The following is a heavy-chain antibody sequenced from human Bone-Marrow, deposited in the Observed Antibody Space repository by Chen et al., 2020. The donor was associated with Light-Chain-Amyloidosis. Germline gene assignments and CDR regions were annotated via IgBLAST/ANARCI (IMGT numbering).Heavy chain of an antibody. Sequence: QLQLQESGPGLVKPSETLSLTCTVSGGSIRSSSYYWGWIRQPPGKGLEWIGSIYYSGSTYYNPSLKSRVTISVDTSKNQFSLRLNSVTAADTAVYFCARVVPPNYGANFNSWGQGTLVIVSS. CDR2: IYYSGST. J-gene: IGHJ4*02. CDR3: ARVVPPNYGANFNS. D-gene: IGHD4-17*01. V-gene: IGHV4-39*07. CDR1: GGSIRSSSYY.